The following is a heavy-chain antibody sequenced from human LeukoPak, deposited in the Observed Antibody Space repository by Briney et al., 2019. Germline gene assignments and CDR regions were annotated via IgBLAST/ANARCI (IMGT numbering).Heavy chain of an antibody. CDR2: INHSGST. CDR1: GVSFSGYY. D-gene: IGHD3-22*01. J-gene: IGHJ4*02. CDR3: ARGSRGYYYDSSGYYYVEPFDY. V-gene: IGHV4-34*01. Sequence: KASETLSLTCAVYGVSFSGYYWSWIRQPPGKGLEWIGEINHSGSTNYNPSLKSRVTISVDTSKNQFSLKLSSVTAADTAVYYCARGSRGYYYDSSGYYYVEPFDYWGQGTLVTVSS.